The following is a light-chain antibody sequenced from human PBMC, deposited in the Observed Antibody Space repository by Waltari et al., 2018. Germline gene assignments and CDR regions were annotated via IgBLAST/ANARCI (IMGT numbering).Light chain of an antibody. Sequence: DIQLTQSPSFLSASVRDRAPPTCRASQGISTYLAWYQQKPGKAPKLLIYAASTLQSDIPSRFSGSGSGTEFTLTISSLQPEDFATYYCLHLNNFPLSFGGGTKVELK. J-gene: IGKJ4*01. V-gene: IGKV1-9*01. CDR2: AAS. CDR1: QGISTY. CDR3: LHLNNFPLS.